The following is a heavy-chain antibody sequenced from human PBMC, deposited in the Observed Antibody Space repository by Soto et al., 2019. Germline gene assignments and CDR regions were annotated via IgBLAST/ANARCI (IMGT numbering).Heavy chain of an antibody. V-gene: IGHV3-7*01. J-gene: IGHJ5*01. CDR1: GFSFSNYW. CDR2: IKEDGGEK. Sequence: GGSLRLSCVASGFSFSNYWMSWVRQAPGKGLEWVANIKEDGGEKSYVDSVRGRFTVSRDNAENSLYLQMSNVRAEDTAVYYCAKIAHYYDTGPYRWFESWGQGTLVTVSS. CDR3: AKIAHYYDTGPYRWFES. D-gene: IGHD3-22*01.